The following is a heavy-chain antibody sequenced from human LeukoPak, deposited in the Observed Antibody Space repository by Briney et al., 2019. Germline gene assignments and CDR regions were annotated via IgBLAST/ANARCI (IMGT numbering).Heavy chain of an antibody. Sequence: SETLSLTCTVSGGSISSGDNYWSWIRQPPGKGLEWIGYIYYSGSTYYNPSLKSRVTISVDTSKNQFSLRLSSMSAADTAVYYCARGDLYSSSWYNWGQGTLVTVSS. CDR2: IYYSGST. CDR3: ARGDLYSSSWYN. D-gene: IGHD6-13*01. J-gene: IGHJ4*02. CDR1: GGSISSGDNY. V-gene: IGHV4-30-4*08.